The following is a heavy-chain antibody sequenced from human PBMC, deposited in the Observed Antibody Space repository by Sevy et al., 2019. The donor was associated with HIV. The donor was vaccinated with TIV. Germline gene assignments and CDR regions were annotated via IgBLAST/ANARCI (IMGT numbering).Heavy chain of an antibody. J-gene: IGHJ4*02. CDR2: ISYDGSNT. CDR1: GFTFNTYA. Sequence: GGSLRLSCAASGFTFNTYAMHWVRQAPGKGLEWVAVISYDGSNTHYADSVKGRFTISRDSSKNTLYLQMNSLRAEDTAVYFCARDGGYDSRGYDLSNYWGQGTLVTVSS. V-gene: IGHV3-30-3*01. D-gene: IGHD3-22*01. CDR3: ARDGGYDSRGYDLSNY.